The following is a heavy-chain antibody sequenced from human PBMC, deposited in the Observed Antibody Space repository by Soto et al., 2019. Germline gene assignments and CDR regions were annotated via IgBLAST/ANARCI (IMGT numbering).Heavy chain of an antibody. D-gene: IGHD6-13*01. V-gene: IGHV1-69*02. CDR3: ARMGNSSSWYYYYYMDV. CDR2: IIPILGIA. CDR1: GGTFSSYT. J-gene: IGHJ6*03. Sequence: ASVKVSCKASGGTFSSYTISWVRQAPGQGLEWMGRIIPILGIANYAQKFQGRVTITADKSTSTAYMELSSLRSEDTAVYYCARMGNSSSWYYYYYMDVWGKGTTVTVSS.